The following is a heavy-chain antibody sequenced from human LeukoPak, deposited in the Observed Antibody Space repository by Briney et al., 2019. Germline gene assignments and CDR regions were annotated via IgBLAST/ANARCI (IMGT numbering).Heavy chain of an antibody. V-gene: IGHV3-23*01. CDR1: GFTFRSYA. CDR2: ISGSGGST. J-gene: IGHJ4*02. CDR3: AKAGGYNWNYYFDY. Sequence: GGSLRLSCAASGFTFRSYAMSWVRQAPGKGLEWVSAISGSGGSTYYADSVKGRFTISRDNSKNTLYLQVNSLRAEDTAVYYCAKAGGYNWNYYFDYWGQGTLVTVSS. D-gene: IGHD1-7*01.